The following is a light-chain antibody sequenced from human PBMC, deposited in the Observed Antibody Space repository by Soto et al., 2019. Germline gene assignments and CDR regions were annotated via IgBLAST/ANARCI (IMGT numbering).Light chain of an antibody. CDR3: QQRSNWPPT. V-gene: IGKV3-15*01. CDR1: QSLGGN. J-gene: IGKJ5*01. Sequence: IVLTQAPATLSVSPGERAPLSCRASQSLGGNLAWYQQKPGQAPRLLIFRASSRAKGVPARFSASGSGTEFTLTISGLQSEDFAVYYCQQRSNWPPTFGQGTLLEIK. CDR2: RAS.